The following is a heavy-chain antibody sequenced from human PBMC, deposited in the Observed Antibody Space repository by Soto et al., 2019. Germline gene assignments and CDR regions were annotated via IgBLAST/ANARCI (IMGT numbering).Heavy chain of an antibody. CDR3: ARAEWLYLDY. J-gene: IGHJ4*02. CDR2: ITGTGAST. D-gene: IGHD3-3*01. V-gene: IGHV3-23*01. CDR1: GFIFDSYA. Sequence: GGSLRLSCAASGFIFDSYALIWVRQAPGKGLEWVSSITGTGASTFYAESLKGRVTISRDNSKNTVYLQMNSLRAEDTAVYYCARAEWLYLDYWGQGTLVTVSS.